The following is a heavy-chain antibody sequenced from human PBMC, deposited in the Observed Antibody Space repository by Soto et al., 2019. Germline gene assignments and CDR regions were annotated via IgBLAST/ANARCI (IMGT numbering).Heavy chain of an antibody. CDR1: GYTLTELS. CDR2: FDPEDGET. J-gene: IGHJ3*02. V-gene: IGHV1-24*01. CDR3: ETDRGSYETLNAFDI. D-gene: IGHD1-26*01. Sequence: ASVKVSCKVSGYTLTELSMHWVRQAPGKGLEWMGGFDPEDGETIYAQKFQGRVTMTEDTSTDTAYMELSSLRSEDTAVYYCETDRGSYETLNAFDIWGQGTMVPVSS.